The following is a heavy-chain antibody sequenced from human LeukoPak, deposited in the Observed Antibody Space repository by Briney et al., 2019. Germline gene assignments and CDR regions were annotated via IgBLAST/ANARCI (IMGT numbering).Heavy chain of an antibody. CDR2: IYTSGST. CDR3: ARDGSIAAAGNLHDYYYGMDV. D-gene: IGHD6-13*01. Sequence: SETLSLTCTVSGGSISSYYWSWIRQPAGKGLEWIGRIYTSGSTNYNPSLKSRVTMSVDTSKNQFSLKLSSVTAADTAVYYCARDGSIAAAGNLHDYYYGMDVWGQGTTVTVSS. J-gene: IGHJ6*02. V-gene: IGHV4-4*07. CDR1: GGSISSYY.